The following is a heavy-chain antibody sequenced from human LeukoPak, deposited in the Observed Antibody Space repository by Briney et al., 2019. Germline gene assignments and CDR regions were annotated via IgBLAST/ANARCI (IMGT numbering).Heavy chain of an antibody. CDR2: ISAYNGNT. CDR1: GYTFTSYG. J-gene: IGHJ3*02. CDR3: ARGLGCSSTSCYRYDAFDI. D-gene: IGHD2-2*02. Sequence: ASVKVSCKASGYTFTSYGISWVRQAPGQGLEWMGWISAYNGNTNYAQKLQGRVTMTTDTSTGTAYMELRSLRSDDTAVYYCARGLGCSSTSCYRYDAFDIWGQGTMVTVSS. V-gene: IGHV1-18*01.